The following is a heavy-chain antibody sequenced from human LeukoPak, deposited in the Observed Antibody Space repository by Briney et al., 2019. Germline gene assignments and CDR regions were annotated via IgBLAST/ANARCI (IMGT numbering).Heavy chain of an antibody. D-gene: IGHD3-10*01. V-gene: IGHV3-30*03. Sequence: SLRLSCAASGFTFSSYGMHWARQAPGKGLEWVAVISYDGSNKYYADSVKGRFTISRDNAKNSLYLQMNSLRAEDTAVYYCAGRVLLWFGELSEWGQGTLVTVSS. CDR1: GFTFSSYG. CDR3: AGRVLLWFGELSE. J-gene: IGHJ4*02. CDR2: ISYDGSNK.